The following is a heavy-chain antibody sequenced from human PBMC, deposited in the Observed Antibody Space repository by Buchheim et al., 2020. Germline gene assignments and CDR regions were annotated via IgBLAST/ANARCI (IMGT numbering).Heavy chain of an antibody. CDR1: GYKFTTYW. Sequence: EVQLVQSGAEVKKPGESLKISCRGSGYKFTTYWTAWVRQVPGKGLEWMGNIDPSDSDTRYSPSFQGQVSISADKPVSPAYLQWSSLKASDTAMYYCARHAIYSGGTPFGFDIWGQGT. CDR3: ARHAIYSGGTPFGFDI. J-gene: IGHJ3*02. D-gene: IGHD1-26*01. CDR2: IDPSDSDT. V-gene: IGHV5-51*01.